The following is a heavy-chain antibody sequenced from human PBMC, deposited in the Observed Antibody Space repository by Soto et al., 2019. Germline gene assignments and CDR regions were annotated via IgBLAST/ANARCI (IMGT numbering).Heavy chain of an antibody. CDR3: ARTGVDLDNYYYYGMDV. J-gene: IGHJ6*02. CDR1: GFTFSSYG. CDR2: IWYDGSNK. V-gene: IGHV3-33*01. Sequence: QVQLVESGGGVVQPGRSLRLSCAASGFTFSSYGMHWVRQAPGKGLEWVAVIWYDGSNKYYADSVKGRFTISRDNSKNTLYLQRNSLRAEDTAVYYCARTGVDLDNYYYYGMDVWGQGTTVTVSS. D-gene: IGHD2-15*01.